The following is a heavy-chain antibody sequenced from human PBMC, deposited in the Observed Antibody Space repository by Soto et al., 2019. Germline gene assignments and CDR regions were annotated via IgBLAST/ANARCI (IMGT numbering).Heavy chain of an antibody. V-gene: IGHV4-59*11. Sequence: PSETLSLTCTVSGVSISDHYWSWIRQPPGGGLESMGYMYYSGITNYNPSLKSRVTISVDTSKNQFSLKLASVTAADTAVYYCARTRKSFMLPPPGSPQPPFNSWGQGGLVTSPQ. CDR1: GVSISDHY. D-gene: IGHD3-10*01. CDR3: ARTRKSFMLPPPGSPQPPFNS. CDR2: MYYSGIT. J-gene: IGHJ4*02.